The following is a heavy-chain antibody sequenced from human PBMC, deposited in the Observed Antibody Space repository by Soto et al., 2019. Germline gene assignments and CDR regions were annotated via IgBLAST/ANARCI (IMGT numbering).Heavy chain of an antibody. CDR2: IYYSGST. CDR3: ARSRFLEWLSESAYYGMDV. CDR1: GGSISSYY. Sequence: PSETLSLTCTVSGGSISSYYWSWIRQPPGKGLEWIGYIYYSGSTNYNASLKSRVTISVDTSKNQFSLKLSSVTTADTAVYYCARSRFLEWLSESAYYGMDVWGQGTTVTVSS. V-gene: IGHV4-59*01. J-gene: IGHJ6*02. D-gene: IGHD3-3*01.